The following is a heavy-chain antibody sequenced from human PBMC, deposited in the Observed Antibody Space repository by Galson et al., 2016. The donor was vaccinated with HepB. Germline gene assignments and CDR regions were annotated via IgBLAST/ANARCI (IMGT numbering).Heavy chain of an antibody. CDR1: GYSFSHYW. CDR3: ARSNSNGWDGDWYFDV. D-gene: IGHD6-19*01. CDR2: IYPGYSDV. Sequence: SGAEVKKPGESLKISCQGSGYSFSHYWIGWVRQMSGKGLEWMGIIYPGYSDVRYSPSFQGQVTISVDKSNSTAFLQWSSLKASDTAIYYCARSNSNGWDGDWYFDVWGRGTLVTVSS. V-gene: IGHV5-51*01. J-gene: IGHJ2*01.